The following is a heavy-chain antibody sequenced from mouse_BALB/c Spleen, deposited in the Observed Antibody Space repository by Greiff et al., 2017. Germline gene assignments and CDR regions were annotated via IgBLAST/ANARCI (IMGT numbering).Heavy chain of an antibody. CDR3: TRGRGGYFYV. D-gene: IGHD1-1*02. V-gene: IGHV1S81*02. Sequence: QVQLKQSGAELVKPGASVKLSCKASGYTFTSYYMYWVKQRPGQGLEWIGEINPSNGGTNFNEKFKSKATLTVDKSSSTAYMQLSSLTSEDSAVYYCTRGRGGYFYVWGAGTTVTVSS. J-gene: IGHJ1*01. CDR1: GYTFTSYY. CDR2: INPSNGGT.